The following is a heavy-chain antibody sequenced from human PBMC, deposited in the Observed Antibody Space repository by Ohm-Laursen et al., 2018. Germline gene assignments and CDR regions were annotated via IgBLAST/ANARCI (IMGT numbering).Heavy chain of an antibody. J-gene: IGHJ4*02. CDR3: AREVIDKAAAGTAFDY. D-gene: IGHD6-13*01. Sequence: SVKVSCKTSGYTFTGYYMHWVRQAPGQGLEWMGWINPNSGGTNYAQKFQGRVTMTRDTSISTAYMELSRLRSDDTAVYYCAREVIDKAAAGTAFDYWGQGTLVTVSS. CDR1: GYTFTGYY. CDR2: INPNSGGT. V-gene: IGHV1-2*02.